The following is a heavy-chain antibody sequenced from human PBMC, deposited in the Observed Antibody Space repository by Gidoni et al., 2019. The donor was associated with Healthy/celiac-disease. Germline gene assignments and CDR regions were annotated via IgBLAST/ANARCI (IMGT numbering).Heavy chain of an antibody. V-gene: IGHV3-23*01. CDR3: AKNLDIVVVTAQDY. Sequence: EVQLLESGGGLVQPGGSLRLSCAASGFPFSTFAMSLVRQAPGKGLGWVSAISGSGGSTYYADSVKGRFTISRDNSKNTLYLQMNSLRAEDTAVYYCAKNLDIVVVTAQDYWGQGTLVTVSS. CDR2: ISGSGGST. D-gene: IGHD2-21*02. J-gene: IGHJ4*02. CDR1: GFPFSTFA.